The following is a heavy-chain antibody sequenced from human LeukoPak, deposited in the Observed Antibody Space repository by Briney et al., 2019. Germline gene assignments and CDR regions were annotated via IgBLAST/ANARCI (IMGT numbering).Heavy chain of an antibody. D-gene: IGHD1-26*01. J-gene: IGHJ4*02. Sequence: PSETLSLTCTVSGGSISNYYWNWIRQPPGKGLEWIGYIYYSGSTNYNPSLKSRVTISVDTSKNQFSLKLSSVTAADTAVYYCARAFEYSGNFDYWGQGTLVTVSS. CDR1: GGSISNYY. CDR3: ARAFEYSGNFDY. V-gene: IGHV4-59*01. CDR2: IYYSGST.